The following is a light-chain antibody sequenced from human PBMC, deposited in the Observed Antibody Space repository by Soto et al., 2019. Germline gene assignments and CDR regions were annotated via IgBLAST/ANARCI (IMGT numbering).Light chain of an antibody. V-gene: IGLV1-47*02. Sequence: QSVLTQPPSASGTPGQRVIISCSGTSANIGNNFVCWYQHLPGMAPKLLIYSTDQRPSGVPDRFSGSKSGTSASLAISGLRSEDEADYYRVAWDASLSGLVFGTGTKVTVL. CDR2: STD. CDR3: VAWDASLSGLV. J-gene: IGLJ1*01. CDR1: SANIGNNF.